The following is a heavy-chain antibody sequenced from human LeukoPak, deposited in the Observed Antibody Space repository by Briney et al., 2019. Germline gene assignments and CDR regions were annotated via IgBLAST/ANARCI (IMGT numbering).Heavy chain of an antibody. V-gene: IGHV6-1*01. CDR2: TYYRSKWYS. CDR3: ARDHGWFDP. J-gene: IGHJ5*02. CDR1: GDSVSSNSVA. Sequence: SQTLSLTCALSGDSVSSNSVAWNWLRQSPSRGLEWLGRTYYRSKWYSDYAVSVKSRISINPDTSRNQFSLHLNSVAPEDTAVYYCARDHGWFDPWGQGTLVTVSS.